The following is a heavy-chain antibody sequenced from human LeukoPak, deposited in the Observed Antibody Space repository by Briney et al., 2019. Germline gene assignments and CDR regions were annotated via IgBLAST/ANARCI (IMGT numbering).Heavy chain of an antibody. CDR2: MNPNSGNT. J-gene: IGHJ3*02. D-gene: IGHD1-14*01. V-gene: IGHV1-8*02. CDR3: ARVSLRYRRAFDI. CDR1: GGTFSSYA. Sequence: ASVKVSCKASGGTFSSYAINWVRQATGQGLEWMGWMNPNSGNTGYAQKFRGRVTMTRNTSISTAYMELSSLRSEDTAVYYCARVSLRYRRAFDIWGQGTMVTVSS.